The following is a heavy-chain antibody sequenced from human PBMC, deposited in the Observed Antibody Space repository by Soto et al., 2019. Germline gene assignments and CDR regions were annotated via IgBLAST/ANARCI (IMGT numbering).Heavy chain of an antibody. J-gene: IGHJ4*02. D-gene: IGHD6-13*01. CDR1: GYTFTSYY. Sequence: GASVKVSCKASGYTFTSYYMHWVRQAPGQGLEWMGIINPSGGSTSYAQKFQGRVTMTRDTSTSTVYMELSSLRSEDTAVYYCARALRGIAAAGALDYWGQGTLVTVSS. V-gene: IGHV1-46*01. CDR3: ARALRGIAAAGALDY. CDR2: INPSGGST.